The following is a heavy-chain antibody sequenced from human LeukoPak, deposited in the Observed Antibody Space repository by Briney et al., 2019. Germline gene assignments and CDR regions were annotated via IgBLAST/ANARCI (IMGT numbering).Heavy chain of an antibody. J-gene: IGHJ6*02. CDR3: VKDRPCDTCMPMDA. Sequence: HAGGSLRLSCAASGFTFSGYSMSWVRQAPGKGREWVAGLGRTGEYKYYADSVKGRFTISRDNSKDTVSLQMNSLRAEDSAIYYCVKDRPCDTCMPMDACGQGTTVTVSS. CDR1: GFTFSGYS. CDR2: LGRTGEYK. D-gene: IGHD2-8*01. V-gene: IGHV3-23*01.